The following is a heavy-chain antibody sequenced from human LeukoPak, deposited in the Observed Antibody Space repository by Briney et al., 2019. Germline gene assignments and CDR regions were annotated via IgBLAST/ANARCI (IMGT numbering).Heavy chain of an antibody. Sequence: PSGTLSLTCTVSGGSISSYYWTWIGQPPGKGLEWIGYIFYSGGSSYNPSLKSRVTISVDTSKNHFSLKLSSVTAADTAVYYCARLGSTFDIWGQGTMVTVSS. J-gene: IGHJ3*02. CDR2: IFYSGGS. CDR3: ARLGSTFDI. D-gene: IGHD2-2*01. V-gene: IGHV4-59*08. CDR1: GGSISSYY.